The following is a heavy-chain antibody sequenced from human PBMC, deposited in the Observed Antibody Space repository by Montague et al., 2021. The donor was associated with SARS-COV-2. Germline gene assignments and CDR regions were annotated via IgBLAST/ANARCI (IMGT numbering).Heavy chain of an antibody. CDR2: ISYDGSNI. CDR1: GFTFSSYA. J-gene: IGHJ3*02. D-gene: IGHD3-10*01. Sequence: SLRLSCSASGFTFSSYAMHWVRQAPGKGLEWVAVISYDGSNIYYXDSVKGRFTISRDNSKNTLYLQMNSLRAEDTAVYYCARAAQKQYVLLWFGELLHDAFDIWGQGTMVTVSS. CDR3: ARAAQKQYVLLWFGELLHDAFDI. V-gene: IGHV3-30-3*01.